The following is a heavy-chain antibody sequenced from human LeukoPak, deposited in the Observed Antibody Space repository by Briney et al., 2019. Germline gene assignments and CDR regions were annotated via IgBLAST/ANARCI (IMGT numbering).Heavy chain of an antibody. J-gene: IGHJ5*02. CDR2: IKQDGSEK. CDR1: GFSFSTDW. Sequence: GGSLRLSCAASGFSFSTDWMSWVRQAPGKGLEWVANIKQDGSEKHYVDSVRGRFTISRDDAKNSLYLQMSSRRVEDTAVYYCVRSQYSSSSWGQGTLVTVSS. CDR3: VRSQYSSSS. D-gene: IGHD6-13*01. V-gene: IGHV3-7*01.